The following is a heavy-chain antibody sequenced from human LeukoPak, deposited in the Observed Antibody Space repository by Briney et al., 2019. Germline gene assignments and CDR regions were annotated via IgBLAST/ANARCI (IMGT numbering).Heavy chain of an antibody. V-gene: IGHV3-23*01. Sequence: GGSLRLSCAASGFTFSSYAMSWARQAPGKGLEWVSAISGSGGSTYYADSVKGRFTISRDNPKNTLYLQMNSLRAEDTAVYYCAKTRSGSYLSAFDYWGQGTLVTVSS. CDR1: GFTFSSYA. CDR3: AKTRSGSYLSAFDY. D-gene: IGHD1-26*01. J-gene: IGHJ4*02. CDR2: ISGSGGST.